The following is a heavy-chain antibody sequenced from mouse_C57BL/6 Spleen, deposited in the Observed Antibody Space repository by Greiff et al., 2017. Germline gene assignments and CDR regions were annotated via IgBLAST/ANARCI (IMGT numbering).Heavy chain of an antibody. CDR1: GFSLSTFGMG. V-gene: IGHV8-8*01. D-gene: IGHD1-1*01. Sequence: VKLMESGPGILQPSQTLSLTCSFSGFSLSTFGMGVGRIRQPSGKGLEWLAHNWWDDDKYYNPALKSRITISKDTTKNQVFLKNAYVDTADTATYYCARIMYDGSSSLRYFDVWGTGTTVTVSS. J-gene: IGHJ1*03. CDR3: ARIMYDGSSSLRYFDV. CDR2: NWWDDDK.